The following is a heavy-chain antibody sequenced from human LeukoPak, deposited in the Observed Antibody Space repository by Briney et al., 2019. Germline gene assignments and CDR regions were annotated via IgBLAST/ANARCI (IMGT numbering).Heavy chain of an antibody. D-gene: IGHD6-13*01. CDR1: GFTFSSYA. V-gene: IGHV3-23*01. CDR3: AKCAVRVAAAGTFDN. CDR2: ISGSGGRI. Sequence: PGGSLRLSCAASGFTFSSYAMNWVRQAPGKGLEWVSGISGSGGRIDYADSVKGRFTISRDNSKNTLYLQMNSLRAEDTAVYYCAKCAVRVAAAGTFDNWGQGTLVTVSS. J-gene: IGHJ4*02.